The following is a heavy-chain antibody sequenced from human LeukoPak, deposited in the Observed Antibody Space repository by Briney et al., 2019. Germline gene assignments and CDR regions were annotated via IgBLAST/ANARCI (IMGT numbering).Heavy chain of an antibody. V-gene: IGHV4-59*01. CDR3: ARAILSGYPDT. J-gene: IGHJ5*02. Sequence: SETLSLTCSVSGGSISTYYWTWIRQPPGKGLEWIGYIYYSGSTNYNPSLKSRVTISLDTSKNQFSLKLSSVTAADTAVYYCARAILSGYPDTWGQGTLAIVFS. D-gene: IGHD3-3*01. CDR1: GGSISTYY. CDR2: IYYSGST.